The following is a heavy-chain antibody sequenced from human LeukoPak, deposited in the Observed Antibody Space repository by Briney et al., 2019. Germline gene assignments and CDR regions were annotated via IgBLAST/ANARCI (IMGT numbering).Heavy chain of an antibody. J-gene: IGHJ3*02. Sequence: PGGSLRLSCAASGFTFSSYWMSWVRQAPGKGLEWVAVISYDGSNKYYADSVKGRFTISRDNSKNTLYLQMNSLRAEDTALYYCARDYWGIAAAPDAFDIWGQGTMVTVSS. D-gene: IGHD6-13*01. CDR1: GFTFSSYW. CDR3: ARDYWGIAAAPDAFDI. CDR2: ISYDGSNK. V-gene: IGHV3-30*03.